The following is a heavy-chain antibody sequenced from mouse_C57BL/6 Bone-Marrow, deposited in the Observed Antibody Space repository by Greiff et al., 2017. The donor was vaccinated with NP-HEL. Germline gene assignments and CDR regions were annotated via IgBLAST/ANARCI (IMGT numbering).Heavy chain of an antibody. J-gene: IGHJ3*01. CDR3: ARGGCCAY. V-gene: IGHV5-17*01. CDR1: GFTFSDYG. CDR2: ISSGSSTI. D-gene: IGHD3-3*01. Sequence: EVKLVESGGGLVKPGGSLKLSCAASGFTFSDYGMPWVRHAPEQGLEWVSYISSGSSTIYYADTVKGRFTISRDNAKNTLFLQMTSLGSEDTAMYYCARGGCCAYWGQGTLVTVSA.